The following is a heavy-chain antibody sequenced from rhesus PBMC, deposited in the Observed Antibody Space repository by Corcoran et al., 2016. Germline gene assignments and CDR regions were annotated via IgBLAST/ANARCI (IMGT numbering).Heavy chain of an antibody. J-gene: IGHJ4*01. Sequence: QVQLQESGPGVVKPSETLSLTCAVSGGSISSGYDWSWIRQPPGKGLEGIGYIYGSSGRTNSNPSLKNRVTSAKDASKNQFSLKLSSVTAADTAVYYCARSWYSSGWYFDYWGQGVLVTVSS. CDR3: ARSWYSSGWYFDY. CDR1: GGSISSGYD. CDR2: IYGSSGRT. D-gene: IGHD6-31*01. V-gene: IGHV4-76*01.